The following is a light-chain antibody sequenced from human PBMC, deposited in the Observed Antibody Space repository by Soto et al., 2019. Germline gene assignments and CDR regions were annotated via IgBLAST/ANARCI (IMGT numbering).Light chain of an antibody. Sequence: DIVMTQSPDSLAVSLGERATINCKSSQSVLYSSNNKDYLAWYQQKPGQPPKLLIYWASARESGAPDRFSGSGSGTDFTLTISSLHAEDVAVYYCQQYYSSPPTFGQGTKVEIK. CDR1: QSVLYSSNNKDY. J-gene: IGKJ1*01. V-gene: IGKV4-1*01. CDR2: WAS. CDR3: QQYYSSPPT.